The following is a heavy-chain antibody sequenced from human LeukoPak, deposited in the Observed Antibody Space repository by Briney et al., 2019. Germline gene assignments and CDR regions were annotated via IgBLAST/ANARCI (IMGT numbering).Heavy chain of an antibody. CDR3: ATYRQVLLPFES. CDR2: INSDGSST. D-gene: IGHD2-8*02. J-gene: IGHJ4*02. CDR1: RFTFSTYW. Sequence: TGGSLRLSCAASRFTFSTYWMHWVRQAPGKGLVWVSRINSDGSSTDYADSVKGRFTISRDNAKNSLYLQMNSLRAEDTAIYYCATYRQVLLPFESWGQGTLVTVSS. V-gene: IGHV3-74*01.